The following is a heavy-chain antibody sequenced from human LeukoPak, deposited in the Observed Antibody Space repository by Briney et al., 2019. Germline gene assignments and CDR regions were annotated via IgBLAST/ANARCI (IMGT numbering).Heavy chain of an antibody. CDR3: AKDKGIAAAGTLGFDY. V-gene: IGHV3-9*01. D-gene: IGHD6-13*01. Sequence: GRSLRLSCAASGFTFDDYAMHWVRQAPGKGLEWVSGISWNSGSIGYADSVKGRFTISRDNAKNSLYLQMNSLRAEDTALYYCAKDKGIAAAGTLGFDYWGQGTLVTVSS. CDR2: ISWNSGSI. J-gene: IGHJ4*02. CDR1: GFTFDDYA.